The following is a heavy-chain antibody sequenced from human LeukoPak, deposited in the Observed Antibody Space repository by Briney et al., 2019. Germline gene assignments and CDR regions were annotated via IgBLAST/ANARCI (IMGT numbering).Heavy chain of an antibody. CDR2: IYHNGST. D-gene: IGHD2-2*01. CDR3: SPRDQRGFDF. CDR1: GGSINNSRYY. V-gene: IGHV4-39*01. Sequence: SETLSLTCAVSGGSINNSRYYWGWVRQPPGKGLEWIGSIYHNGSTYYNPSLKTRVPISVDTSKNQFSMKVYYVTAADTGMYYCSPRDQRGFDFWGQGIQVTVSS. J-gene: IGHJ4*02.